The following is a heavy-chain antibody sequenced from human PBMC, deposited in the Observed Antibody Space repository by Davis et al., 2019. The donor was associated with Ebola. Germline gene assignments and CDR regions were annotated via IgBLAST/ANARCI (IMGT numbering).Heavy chain of an antibody. J-gene: IGHJ4*02. D-gene: IGHD5-24*01. CDR3: ARGREMATVGDDY. CDR2: INPSGGST. V-gene: IGHV1-46*01. CDR1: SYTFTSYG. Sequence: ASVKVSCKASSYTFTSYGISWVRQAPGQGLEWMGIINPSGGSTSYAQKFQGRVAMTRDTSTSTVYMELSSLRSEDTAVYYCARGREMATVGDDYWGQGTLVTVSS.